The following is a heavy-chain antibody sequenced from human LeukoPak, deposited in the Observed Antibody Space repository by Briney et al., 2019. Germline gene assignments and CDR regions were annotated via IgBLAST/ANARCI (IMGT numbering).Heavy chain of an antibody. CDR2: ISGNGLQT. D-gene: IGHD3-22*01. Sequence: GGSLRLSCGVSGFTFSRFAMTWVRHLPGKGLEWVSTISGNGLQTFYADSVKGRFSVSRDNSVNIVYLQMDSLRADDSALYSCAKDANYLDSSGYFIPFDYWGPGTLVTVAS. CDR1: GFTFSRFA. CDR3: AKDANYLDSSGYFIPFDY. V-gene: IGHV3-23*01. J-gene: IGHJ4*02.